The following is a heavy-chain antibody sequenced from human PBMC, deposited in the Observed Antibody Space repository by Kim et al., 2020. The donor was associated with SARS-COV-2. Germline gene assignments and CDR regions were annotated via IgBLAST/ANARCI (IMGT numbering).Heavy chain of an antibody. CDR3: AKDSIRCQKSTSCYLAPFDY. J-gene: IGHJ4*02. CDR2: ISWNSGSI. D-gene: IGHD2-2*01. V-gene: IGHV3-9*01. CDR1: GFTFDDYA. Sequence: GGSLRLSCAASGFTFDDYAMHWVRQAPGKGLEWVSGISWNSGSIGYADSVKGRFTISRDNAKNSLYLQMNSLRAEDTALYYCAKDSIRCQKSTSCYLAPFDYWGQGTLVTVSS.